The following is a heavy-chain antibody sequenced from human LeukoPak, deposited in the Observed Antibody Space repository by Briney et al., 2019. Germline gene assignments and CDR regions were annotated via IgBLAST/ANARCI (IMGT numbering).Heavy chain of an antibody. Sequence: GGSLRLSCAASGFTFSSYSMNWVRQAPGKGLEWVSSISSSSSYIYYADSVKGRFTISRDNAKNSLYLQMNSLRAEDTAVYYCARGRGYDILTGDFDYWGQGTLVTVSS. V-gene: IGHV3-21*01. CDR2: ISSSSSYI. D-gene: IGHD3-9*01. J-gene: IGHJ4*02. CDR1: GFTFSSYS. CDR3: ARGRGYDILTGDFDY.